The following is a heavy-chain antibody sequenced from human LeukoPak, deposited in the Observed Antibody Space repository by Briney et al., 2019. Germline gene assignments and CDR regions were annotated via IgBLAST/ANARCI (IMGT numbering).Heavy chain of an antibody. CDR1: GGSISSYY. D-gene: IGHD2-8*01. CDR3: ARDLDLYGRGFDA. CDR2: IHSSGST. J-gene: IGHJ4*02. V-gene: IGHV4-59*01. Sequence: SETLSLTCNVSGGSISSYYWNWIRQPPGKGLEWIGQIHSSGSTDYNPSLRSRVSISVDAPNSYLSLNLKYVTAADTAVYFCARDLDLYGRGFDAWGQGTLVTVSS.